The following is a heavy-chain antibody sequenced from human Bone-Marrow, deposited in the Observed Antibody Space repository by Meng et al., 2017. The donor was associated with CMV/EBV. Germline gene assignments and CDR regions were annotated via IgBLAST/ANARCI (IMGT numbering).Heavy chain of an antibody. CDR1: GGTFSSYA. V-gene: IGHV1-69*05. J-gene: IGHJ6*02. Sequence: SVKVSCKASGGTFSSYAISWVRQAPGQGLEWKGGIIPIFGTANYAQKFQGRVTITTDESTSTAYMELSSLRSEDTAVYYCARDPGTRYCSGGSCYSKYYYGMDVWGQGTTGTVSS. D-gene: IGHD2-15*01. CDR3: ARDPGTRYCSGGSCYSKYYYGMDV. CDR2: IIPIFGTA.